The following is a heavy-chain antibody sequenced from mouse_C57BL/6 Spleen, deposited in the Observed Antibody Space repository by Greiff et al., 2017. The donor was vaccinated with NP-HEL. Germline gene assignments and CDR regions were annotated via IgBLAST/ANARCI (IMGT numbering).Heavy chain of an antibody. D-gene: IGHD4-1*01. J-gene: IGHJ2*01. CDR3: AANGDKDYFDY. CDR1: GYAFSSSW. V-gene: IGHV1-82*01. CDR2: IYPGDGDT. Sequence: QVQLKQSGPELVKPGASVKISCKASGYAFSSSWMNWVKQRPGKGLEWIGRIYPGDGDTNYNGKFKGKATLTADKSSSTAYMQLSSLTSEDSAVYFCAANGDKDYFDYWGQGTTLTVSS.